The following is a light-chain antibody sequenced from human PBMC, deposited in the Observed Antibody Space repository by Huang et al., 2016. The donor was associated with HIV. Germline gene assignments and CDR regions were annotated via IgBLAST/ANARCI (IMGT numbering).Light chain of an antibody. J-gene: IGKJ3*01. CDR2: DTS. V-gene: IGKV1-33*01. CDR3: QQHDNLPFT. CDR1: QDITNY. Sequence: DIQMTQSPSSLSASIGDRVTITCQASQDITNYLNWYQQKPGKAPKLLIYDTSNLETGGPSRFSGSGSGTDLTFTISSLQPEDIATYYCQQHDNLPFTFGPGTNVDIK.